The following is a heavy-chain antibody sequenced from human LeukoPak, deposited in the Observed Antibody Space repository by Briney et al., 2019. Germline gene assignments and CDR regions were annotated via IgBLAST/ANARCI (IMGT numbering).Heavy chain of an antibody. CDR1: GGSIRTSSYY. D-gene: IGHD2-15*01. Sequence: SETLSLTCTVSGGSIRTSSYYWVWIRQPPGQGLEWIVSIYYTGSTYYYPSLKSRVTISVYTSKNQFSLMVSSVTAADTAVYYCAQVVVVAATPPQYYFDYWGQGTLVTVSS. CDR3: AQVVVVAATPPQYYFDY. V-gene: IGHV4-39*01. J-gene: IGHJ4*02. CDR2: IYYTGST.